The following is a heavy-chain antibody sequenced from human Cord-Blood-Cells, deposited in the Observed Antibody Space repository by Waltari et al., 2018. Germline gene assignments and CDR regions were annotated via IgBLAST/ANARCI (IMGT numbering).Heavy chain of an antibody. Sequence: QVQLVQSGAEVKKPGSSVKFSCKASGGTFSSYAISWVRQAPGQGLEWMGGIIPIFGTANYAQKFQGRVTVTADESTSTAYMELSSLRSEDTAVYYCARSGKYYDFWSGYYTPSFDYWGQGTLVTVSS. J-gene: IGHJ4*02. CDR3: ARSGKYYDFWSGYYTPSFDY. V-gene: IGHV1-69*01. D-gene: IGHD3-3*01. CDR1: GGTFSSYA. CDR2: IIPIFGTA.